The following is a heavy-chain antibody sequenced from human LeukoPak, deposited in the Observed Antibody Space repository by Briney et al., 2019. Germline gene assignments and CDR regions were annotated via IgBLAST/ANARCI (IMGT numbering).Heavy chain of an antibody. V-gene: IGHV3-21*01. CDR3: ARLRRNSDSGGYYYYYDY. Sequence: GESLRLSCAASGFTFSSYSFNWLRQAPEKGLEWVSSINTISSYIYYADSVKGRFTISRDNAKNSLSLQMNSLRVEDTAVYYCARLRRNSDSGGYYYYYDYWGQGTLVTVSS. CDR2: INTISSYI. J-gene: IGHJ4*02. D-gene: IGHD3-22*01. CDR1: GFTFSSYS.